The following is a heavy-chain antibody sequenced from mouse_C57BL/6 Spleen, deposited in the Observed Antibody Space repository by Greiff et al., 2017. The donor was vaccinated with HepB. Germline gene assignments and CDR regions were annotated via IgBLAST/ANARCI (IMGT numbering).Heavy chain of an antibody. Sequence: EVKVVESGGGLVKPGGSLKLSCAASGFTFSSYAMSWVRQTPEKRLEWVATISDGGSYTYYPDNVKGRFTISRDNAKNNLYLQMSHLKSEDTAMYYCARFDYGNSGLAYWGQGTLVTVSA. CDR2: ISDGGSYT. CDR1: GFTFSSYA. D-gene: IGHD2-1*01. V-gene: IGHV5-4*03. CDR3: ARFDYGNSGLAY. J-gene: IGHJ3*01.